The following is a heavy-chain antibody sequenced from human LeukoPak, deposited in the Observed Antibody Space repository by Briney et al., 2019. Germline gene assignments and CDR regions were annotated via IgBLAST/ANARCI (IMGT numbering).Heavy chain of an antibody. CDR1: GGSFSGYY. Sequence: SETLSLTCAVYGGSFSGYYWSWIRQPPGKGLEWIGEINHSGSTNYNPSLKSRVTISVDTSKNQFSLKLSSVTAADTAVYYCARVRRYYGSGSLLDYWGQGTLVTVSS. CDR2: INHSGST. CDR3: ARVRRYYGSGSLLDY. J-gene: IGHJ4*02. D-gene: IGHD3-10*01. V-gene: IGHV4-34*01.